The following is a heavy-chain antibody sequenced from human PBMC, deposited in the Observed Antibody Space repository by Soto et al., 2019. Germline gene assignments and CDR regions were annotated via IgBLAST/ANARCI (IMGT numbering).Heavy chain of an antibody. V-gene: IGHV1-18*01. Sequence: QVNLVQSGAEVKKPGASVKVSCKVSGYAFTTYGITWVRQAPGQGLEWMGWISAHNGNTNYAQKLQGRVTVTRDTSTSTAYMELRSLRSDDTAVYYCARGRYGDYWGQGALVTVSS. CDR2: ISAHNGNT. J-gene: IGHJ4*02. CDR3: ARGRYGDY. D-gene: IGHD1-1*01. CDR1: GYAFTTYG.